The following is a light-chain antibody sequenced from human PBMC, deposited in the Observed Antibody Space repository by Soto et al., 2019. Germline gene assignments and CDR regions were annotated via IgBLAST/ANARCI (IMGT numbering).Light chain of an antibody. J-gene: IGKJ5*01. Sequence: IAVTQSPSTLSVSPGARVTLSCRVSESVDTNFAWYQQRPGQAPRLLIYGASIRATDVPVRFSGSGSGTDFTLTINSLQSEDSVVYYCQQYNTLPIAFGQGTRLEIK. CDR3: QQYNTLPIA. CDR1: ESVDTN. V-gene: IGKV3-15*01. CDR2: GAS.